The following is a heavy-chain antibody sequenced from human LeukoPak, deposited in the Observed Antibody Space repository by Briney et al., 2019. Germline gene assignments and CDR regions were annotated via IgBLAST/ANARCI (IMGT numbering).Heavy chain of an antibody. CDR2: LSYDGSNK. J-gene: IGHJ4*02. CDR1: GFTFSTYG. Sequence: GRSLRLSCAASGFTFSTYGMHWVRQAPGKGLEWVAFLSYDGSNKFYADSVKGRFTISRDNSENTLHLQMNSLEDEDTAVYYCARGLYKNGWYYFDYWGQGTLVTVSS. V-gene: IGHV3-33*08. CDR3: ARGLYKNGWYYFDY. D-gene: IGHD6-19*01.